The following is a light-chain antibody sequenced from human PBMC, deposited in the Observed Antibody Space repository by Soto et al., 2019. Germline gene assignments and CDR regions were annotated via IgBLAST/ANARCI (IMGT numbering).Light chain of an antibody. CDR2: LSS. Sequence: DIVMTQSPLSLPVTPGEPASISCRSSQSLLHSNGYTYLDWYLQKPGQSPQLRIYLSSHRPSGGPDRFSGSGSGTDLTLQSSRVEAEDVGVYYCMQALQTAWTFRQGTKVEIK. CDR1: QSLLHSNGYTY. CDR3: MQALQTAWT. J-gene: IGKJ1*01. V-gene: IGKV2-28*01.